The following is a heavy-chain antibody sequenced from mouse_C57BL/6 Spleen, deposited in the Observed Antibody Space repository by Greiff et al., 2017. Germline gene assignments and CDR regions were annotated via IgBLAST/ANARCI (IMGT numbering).Heavy chain of an antibody. V-gene: IGHV3-6*01. CDR2: IFYDASY. CDR3: ARVDGYYDFDY. Sequence: VQLKQSGPGLVKPSQSLSLTCFVTGYSITSCYYWNWIRQFPGNKLEWMGYIFYDASYTSNPSLKNRISITRDTSKNHFYLKLNSVTTEDTATYYCARVDGYYDFDYWGQGTTLTVSS. D-gene: IGHD2-3*01. CDR1: GYSITSCYY. J-gene: IGHJ2*01.